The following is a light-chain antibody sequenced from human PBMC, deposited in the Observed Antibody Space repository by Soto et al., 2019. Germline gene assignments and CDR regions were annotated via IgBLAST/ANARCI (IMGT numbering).Light chain of an antibody. J-gene: IGLJ1*01. V-gene: IGLV1-47*01. CDR2: RNN. CDR3: AAWDDSLSGHYV. Sequence: QSVLTHPPSASWTPGQRVTISCSGSTSNIGTNYVYWYHQLPGTAPKLLISRNNQRPSGVPDRFSGSKSGTSASLAISGLRSEDEGDYYCAAWDDSLSGHYVFGTGTKVTVL. CDR1: TSNIGTNY.